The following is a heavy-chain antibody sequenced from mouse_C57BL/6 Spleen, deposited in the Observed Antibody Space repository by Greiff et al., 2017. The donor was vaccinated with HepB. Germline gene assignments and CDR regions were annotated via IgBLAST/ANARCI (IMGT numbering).Heavy chain of an antibody. CDR3: ARGYYGRDY. J-gene: IGHJ2*01. D-gene: IGHD1-1*01. CDR2: IYPGSGST. CDR1: GYTFTNYW. V-gene: IGHV1-63*01. Sequence: QVQLQQSGAELVRPGTSVKMSCKASGYTFTNYWIGWAKQRPGHGLEWIGDIYPGSGSTNYNEKFKGKATFTADTSSNTAYMQLSSLTTEDSAIYYCARGYYGRDYWGQGTTLTVSS.